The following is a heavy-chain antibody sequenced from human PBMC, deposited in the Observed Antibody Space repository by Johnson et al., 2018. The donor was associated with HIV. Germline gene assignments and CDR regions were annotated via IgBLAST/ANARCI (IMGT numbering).Heavy chain of an antibody. V-gene: IGHV3-15*01. Sequence: VQLVESGGGLIKPGGSRRLSCAVSGITFTDAWMNWVRQAPGKGLEWIGRIKTKVSGGTAEYAALVNARFTISRDDSNNTLYRQINSLETEDTAVYYCATIFMGSNYYSAFDIWGQGTMVTVSS. D-gene: IGHD1-26*01. CDR2: IKTKVSGGTA. CDR3: ATIFMGSNYYSAFDI. J-gene: IGHJ3*02. CDR1: GITFTDAW.